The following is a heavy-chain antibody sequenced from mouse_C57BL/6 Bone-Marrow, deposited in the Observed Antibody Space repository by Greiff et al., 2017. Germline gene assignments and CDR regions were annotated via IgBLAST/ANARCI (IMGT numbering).Heavy chain of an antibody. CDR1: GYTFTSYW. Sequence: QVQLQQPGAELVQPGASVKLSCKASGYTFTSYWMHWVKQRPGQGLEWIGMIHPNSGSTNYNEKFKSKATLTVDKSSSTAYMQLSSLTSEDSAVYYCARGDYGPYYYAMDYWGQGTSVTVSS. CDR2: IHPNSGST. CDR3: ARGDYGPYYYAMDY. D-gene: IGHD1-1*02. V-gene: IGHV1-64*01. J-gene: IGHJ4*01.